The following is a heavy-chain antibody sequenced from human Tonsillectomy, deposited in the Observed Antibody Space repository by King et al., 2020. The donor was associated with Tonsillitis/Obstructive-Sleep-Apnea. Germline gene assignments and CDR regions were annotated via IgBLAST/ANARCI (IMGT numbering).Heavy chain of an antibody. V-gene: IGHV5-10-1*01. CDR3: ASHGISAAGKDYFDY. CDR2: IDPSDSYT. CDR1: GYSFISYW. Sequence: QLVQSGAEVKKPGESLRISCKGSGYSFISYWITWVRQMPGNGLEWMGRIDPSDSYTNYSPSFQGHVTISSDKSINTAYLQWSSLKASDTAIYYCASHGISAAGKDYFDYWGQGTGVTVSS. D-gene: IGHD6-13*01. J-gene: IGHJ4*02.